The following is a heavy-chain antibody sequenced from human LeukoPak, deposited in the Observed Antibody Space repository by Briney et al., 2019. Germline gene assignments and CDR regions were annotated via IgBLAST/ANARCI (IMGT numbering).Heavy chain of an antibody. D-gene: IGHD7-27*01. CDR3: ASRKLGNDY. J-gene: IGHJ4*02. Sequence: SETLSLTCAVYGGSFSDYWWTWIRQSPGKGLEWIGEVNHSGRTNYNPSLKSRVSISADTSQNQFSLKLSSVTAADTAVYYCASRKLGNDYWGQGTLVTVSS. CDR1: GGSFSDYW. CDR2: VNHSGRT. V-gene: IGHV4-34*01.